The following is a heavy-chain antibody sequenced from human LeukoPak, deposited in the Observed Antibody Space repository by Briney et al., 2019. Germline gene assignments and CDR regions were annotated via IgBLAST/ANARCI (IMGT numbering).Heavy chain of an antibody. CDR2: ISYDGSNK. CDR1: GFTSSSYA. CDR3: ARDRNVVVPAAMED. D-gene: IGHD2-2*01. V-gene: IGHV3-30-3*01. Sequence: PGGSLRLSCAASGFTSSSYAMHWVRQAPGKGLEWVAVISYDGSNKYYADSVKGRFTISRDNSKNTLYLQMNSLRAEDTAVYYCARDRNVVVPAAMEDWGQGTLVTVSS. J-gene: IGHJ4*02.